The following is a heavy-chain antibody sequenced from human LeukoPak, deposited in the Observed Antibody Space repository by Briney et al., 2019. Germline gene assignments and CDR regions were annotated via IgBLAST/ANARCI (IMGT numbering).Heavy chain of an antibody. J-gene: IGHJ6*02. CDR2: TYYRSRWFN. V-gene: IGHV6-1*01. D-gene: IGHD5-12*01. Sequence: SQTLSLTCAISGDSVSSKSAAWNWIRQSPSRGLEWLGRTYYRSRWFNGYAVSVNSRITISPDTSKNQFSLQLNSVTPEDTAVYYCTRQYSGGMDVWGQGTTVTVSS. CDR3: TRQYSGGMDV. CDR1: GDSVSSKSAA.